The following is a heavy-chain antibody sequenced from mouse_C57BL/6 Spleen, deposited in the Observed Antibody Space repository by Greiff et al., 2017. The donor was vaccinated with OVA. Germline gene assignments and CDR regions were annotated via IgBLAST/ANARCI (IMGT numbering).Heavy chain of an antibody. CDR3: TRGDYYGSSYDAWFAY. CDR2: ISSGGDYI. D-gene: IGHD1-1*01. V-gene: IGHV5-9-1*02. CDR1: GFTFSSYA. Sequence: EVKLVESGEGLVKPGGSLKLSCAASGFTFSSYAMSWVRQTPEKRLEWVAYISSGGDYIYYADTVKGRFTISRDNARNTLYLQMSSLKSEDTAMYYCTRGDYYGSSYDAWFAYWGQGTLVTVSA. J-gene: IGHJ3*01.